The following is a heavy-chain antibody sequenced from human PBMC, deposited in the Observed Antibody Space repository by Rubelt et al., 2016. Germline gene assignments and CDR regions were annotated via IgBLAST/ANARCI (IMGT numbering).Heavy chain of an antibody. CDR1: SSYG. Sequence: SSYGMHWVRQAPGKGLEWVAVIWYDGSNKHYADSVKGRFTISRDNSKNTLYLQMNSLRAEDTAVYYCARDLLEYSSGPPHSWGQGSPVTVSS. V-gene: IGHV3-33*01. D-gene: IGHD6-19*01. J-gene: IGHJ4*02. CDR2: IWYDGSNK. CDR3: ARDLLEYSSGPPHS.